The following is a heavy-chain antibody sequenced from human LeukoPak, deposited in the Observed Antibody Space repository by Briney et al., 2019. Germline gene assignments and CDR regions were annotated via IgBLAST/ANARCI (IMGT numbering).Heavy chain of an antibody. D-gene: IGHD3-22*01. Sequence: GGSLRLSCATSGFTFSGSAIHWVRQASGKGLEWVGRIRSKANSYATTDVASVRGRFSISRYDSKNTAYLQMNSLKTEDTAVYYCTRPSYDSSVSGVVYWGQGTLVTVSS. CDR3: TRPSYDSSVSGVVY. J-gene: IGHJ4*02. CDR2: IRSKANSYAT. CDR1: GFTFSGSA. V-gene: IGHV3-73*01.